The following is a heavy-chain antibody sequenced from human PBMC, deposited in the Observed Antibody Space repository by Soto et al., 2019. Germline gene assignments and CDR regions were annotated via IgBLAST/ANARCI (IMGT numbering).Heavy chain of an antibody. J-gene: IGHJ4*02. D-gene: IGHD2-2*01. CDR3: TSTSGFYSNTPTRNY. CDR2: VRIKSNNYAT. CDR1: GFTFSGSA. V-gene: IGHV3-73*01. Sequence: GSLRLSCAASGFTFSGSAMHWVRQASGKGLEWVSRVRIKSNNYATTYAASVEGRFTISRDDSKNTAYLQMDSLKTEDTAVYYCTSTSGFYSNTPTRNYWGQGDLVTVSS.